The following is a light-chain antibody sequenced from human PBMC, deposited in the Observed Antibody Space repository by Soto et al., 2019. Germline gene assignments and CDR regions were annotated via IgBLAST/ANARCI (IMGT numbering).Light chain of an antibody. CDR1: SSNIGAGYD. J-gene: IGLJ2*01. V-gene: IGLV1-40*01. CDR3: QSYDSSLSVYVV. CDR2: DNI. Sequence: QAVVTQPPSVSGAPGQRVTISCTGSSSNIGAGYDVHWYQQLPGTAPKLLIYDNINRPSGVPDRFSGSKSGTSASLAITGLQAEDEADYYFQSYDSSLSVYVVFGGGTKLTVL.